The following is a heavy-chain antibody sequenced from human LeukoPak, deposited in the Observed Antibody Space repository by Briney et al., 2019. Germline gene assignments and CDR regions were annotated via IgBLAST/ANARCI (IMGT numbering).Heavy chain of an antibody. CDR3: AKPPRVVVVTAFDS. D-gene: IGHD2-21*02. J-gene: IGHJ4*02. V-gene: IGHV3-30*18. Sequence: GGSLRLSCAASGFTFSNYAVHWVRQAPGKGLEWVAVISYDGSNKYYADSVKGRFTISRDNSKNTLYLQMDSLRAEDTAVYFCAKPPRVVVVTAFDSWGQGTLVTVSS. CDR2: ISYDGSNK. CDR1: GFTFSNYA.